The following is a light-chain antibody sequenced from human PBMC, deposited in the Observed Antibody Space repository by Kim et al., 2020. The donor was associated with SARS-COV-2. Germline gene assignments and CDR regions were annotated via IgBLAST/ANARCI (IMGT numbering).Light chain of an antibody. CDR2: DAS. Sequence: LSPGERAPPSCRASHSVSGYLVWYQQKPGQAPRLLIYDASNRATGIPARFSGSGSGTDFTLTISSLEPEDFAVYYCHQRSNWPLTFGGGTKVDIK. V-gene: IGKV3-11*01. CDR3: HQRSNWPLT. J-gene: IGKJ4*01. CDR1: HSVSGY.